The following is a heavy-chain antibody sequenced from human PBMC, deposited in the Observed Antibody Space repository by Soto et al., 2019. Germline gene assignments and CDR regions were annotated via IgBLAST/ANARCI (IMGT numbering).Heavy chain of an antibody. V-gene: IGHV4-39*01. CDR1: GGSIISINHY. CDR3: ARRSTISRGFDY. D-gene: IGHD3-9*01. Sequence: QLQLRESGPGLVKPSETLSLTCTVSGGSIISINHYWGWIRQPPGKGLEWIGNSYYSGTTYYNPSLTSRVNMSVDTSKGQFSLKLSSMTVEDKAVYFCARRSTISRGFDYWGQGTLVTVSS. J-gene: IGHJ4*02. CDR2: SYYSGTT.